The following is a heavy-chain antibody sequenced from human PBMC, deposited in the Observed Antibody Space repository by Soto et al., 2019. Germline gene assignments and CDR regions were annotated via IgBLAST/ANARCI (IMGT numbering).Heavy chain of an antibody. D-gene: IGHD3-3*01. CDR1: GFTFGYYW. CDR3: AKLGSGYYTGLYFDY. V-gene: IGHV3-7*03. CDR2: IKKDGSEN. J-gene: IGHJ4*02. Sequence: GGSLRLSCGASGFTFGYYWMIWVRQAPGKGLEWVAHIKKDGSENYYVDSVTGRFTVSRDNTKNSLYLQMNSLRAEDTAVYYCAKLGSGYYTGLYFDYWGQGTLVTVSS.